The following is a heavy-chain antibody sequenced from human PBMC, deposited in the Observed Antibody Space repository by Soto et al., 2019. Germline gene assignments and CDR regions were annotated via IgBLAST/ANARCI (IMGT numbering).Heavy chain of an antibody. V-gene: IGHV4-30-4*01. CDR1: GGSISSGNYY. D-gene: IGHD2-15*01. J-gene: IGHJ4*02. CDR3: SPIGTPAARLQFLCF. CDR2: ISYSGST. Sequence: QVQLQESGPGLVKPSQTLSLTCTVSGGSISSGNYYWSWIRQPPGKGLEWIGFISYSGSTYYSTSLQWPVTIFIDQFKGQFSLNPSLCTGADTALYYRSPIGTPAARLQFLCFRGQGSLVTVSS.